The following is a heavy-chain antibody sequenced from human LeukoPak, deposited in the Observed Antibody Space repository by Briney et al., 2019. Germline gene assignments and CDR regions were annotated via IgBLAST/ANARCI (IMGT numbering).Heavy chain of an antibody. CDR3: AGLSPYCSGGSCYGQDHLFDY. Sequence: GGSLRLSCAASGFTFSSYAMHWVRQAPGKGLEWVAVISYDGSDKYYADSVKGRFTISRDNSKNTLYLQMNSLRAEDTAVYYCAGLSPYCSGGSCYGQDHLFDYWGQGTLVTVSS. CDR2: ISYDGSDK. J-gene: IGHJ4*02. D-gene: IGHD2-15*01. CDR1: GFTFSSYA. V-gene: IGHV3-30*14.